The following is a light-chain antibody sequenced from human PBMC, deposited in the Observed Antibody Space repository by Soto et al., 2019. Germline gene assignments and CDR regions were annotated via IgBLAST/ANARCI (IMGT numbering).Light chain of an antibody. CDR1: QNIDTW. Sequence: DIQMTQSPSTLSASIGDRVTITCRASQNIDTWLAWYHQKPGQAPNLLIYKASILQIGVPSRFRGSGSGTEFSLTIKSLQPDDFATYYCQQYKSVPYTFGQGTKLEI. J-gene: IGKJ2*01. V-gene: IGKV1-5*03. CDR2: KAS. CDR3: QQYKSVPYT.